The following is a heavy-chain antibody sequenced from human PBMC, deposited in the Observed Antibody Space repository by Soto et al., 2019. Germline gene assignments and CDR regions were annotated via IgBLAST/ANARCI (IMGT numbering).Heavy chain of an antibody. J-gene: IGHJ4*02. CDR2: IIPVFDTV. CDR3: ARGGSGYVWFNEF. V-gene: IGHV1-69*01. CDR1: GGLFSSYA. D-gene: IGHD3-22*01. Sequence: QEQLVQSGAEVKKSGSSVKVSCKDTGGLFSSYAVSWVRQAPGQGLEWMGGIIPVFDTVYYAQKFQGRVTMTAYESTNTAYMELSSLRSEDTAMYYCARGGSGYVWFNEFWGQGTLVTVSS.